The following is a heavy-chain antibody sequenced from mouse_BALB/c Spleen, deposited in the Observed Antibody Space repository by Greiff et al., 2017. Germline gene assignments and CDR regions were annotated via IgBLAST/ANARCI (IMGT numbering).Heavy chain of an antibody. CDR3: ARGDDYYWYFDV. V-gene: IGHV5-17*02. CDR1: GFTFSSFG. D-gene: IGHD2-4*01. J-gene: IGHJ1*01. Sequence: EVQLVESGGGLVQPGGSRKLSCAASGFTFSSFGMHWVRQAPEKGLEWVAYISSGSSTIYYADTVKGRFTISRDNPKNTLFLQMTSLRSEDTAMYYCARGDDYYWYFDVWGAGTTVTVSS. CDR2: ISSGSSTI.